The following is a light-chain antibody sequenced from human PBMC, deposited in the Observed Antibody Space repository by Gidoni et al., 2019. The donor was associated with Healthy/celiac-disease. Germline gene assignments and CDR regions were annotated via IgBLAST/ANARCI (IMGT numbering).Light chain of an antibody. CDR3: QQRSNWHPT. V-gene: IGKV3D-11*01. Sequence: IVLTQSPATLSLSPGERATLSCRASQGVSSYLAWYQQKPGQAPRLLIYDASNRATGIPARFSGSGPVTDFTLTISSLEPEDFAVYYCQQRSNWHPTFGGGTKVEIK. J-gene: IGKJ4*01. CDR1: QGVSSY. CDR2: DAS.